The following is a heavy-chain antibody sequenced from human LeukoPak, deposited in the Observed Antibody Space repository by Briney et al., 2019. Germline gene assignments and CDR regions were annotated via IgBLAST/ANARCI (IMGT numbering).Heavy chain of an antibody. J-gene: IGHJ5*02. Sequence: ASVKVSCKASGYTFTSYYMHWVRQAPGQGLEWMGWISAYNGNTNYAQKLQGRVTMTTDTSTSTAYMELRSLRSDDTAVYYCARGSRELLNWFDPWGQGTLVTVSS. V-gene: IGHV1-18*04. CDR2: ISAYNGNT. D-gene: IGHD1-26*01. CDR1: GYTFTSYY. CDR3: ARGSRELLNWFDP.